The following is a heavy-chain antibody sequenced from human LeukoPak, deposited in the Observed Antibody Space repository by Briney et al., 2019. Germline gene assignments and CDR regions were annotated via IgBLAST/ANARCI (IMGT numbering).Heavy chain of an antibody. J-gene: IGHJ4*02. CDR2: ISSTGSPI. D-gene: IGHD3-9*01. V-gene: IGHV3-21*01. CDR3: RTDFYDILTTYYYFDY. CDR1: GFTFSSYS. Sequence: GGSLRLFCAASGFTFSSYSMNWVRQAPGKGLEWVSSISSTGSPIFYADSVKGRFTISRDNAKNFLYLQMNSLRAEDTAVYYCRTDFYDILTTYYYFDYWGQGTLVTASS.